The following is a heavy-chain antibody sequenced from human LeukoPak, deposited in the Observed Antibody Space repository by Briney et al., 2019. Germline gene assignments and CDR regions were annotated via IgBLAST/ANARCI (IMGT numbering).Heavy chain of an antibody. CDR1: GVSISSGGYY. D-gene: IGHD3-22*01. CDR2: INYSGNT. CDR3: ARGRAYDYVSSPPGAFADY. Sequence: SETLSLTCTVSGVSISSGGYYWSWIRQHPGKGLEWIGHINYSGNTYYSPSLQSRGTISLDRSKNQFSLKLSSGTAADTAVYYCARGRAYDYVSSPPGAFADYWGQGALVTVTS. J-gene: IGHJ4*02. V-gene: IGHV4-31*03.